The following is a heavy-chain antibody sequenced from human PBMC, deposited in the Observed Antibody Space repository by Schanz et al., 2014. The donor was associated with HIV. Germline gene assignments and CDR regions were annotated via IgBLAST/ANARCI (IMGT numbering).Heavy chain of an antibody. CDR3: AKAAVTDYLDY. CDR2: MSYSSSAM. J-gene: IGHJ4*02. V-gene: IGHV3-48*01. CDR1: GFTLSSYS. Sequence: EVQLVESGGGLVQPGGSLRLSCVASGFTLSSYSMNWVRQAPGKGLECVSYMSYSSSAMYYADSVKGRFTISRDNSKNTLYLQMNSLRTEDTAVYYCAKAAVTDYLDYWGQGTLVTVSS. D-gene: IGHD2-21*02.